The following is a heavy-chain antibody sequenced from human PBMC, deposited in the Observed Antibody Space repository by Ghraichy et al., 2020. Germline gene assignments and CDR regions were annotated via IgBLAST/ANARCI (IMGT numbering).Heavy chain of an antibody. CDR1: EFTFSSYG. CDR2: IWYDGSNK. J-gene: IGHJ3*02. V-gene: IGHV3-33*01. Sequence: GGSLRLSCVASEFTFSSYGMHWVRQAPGKGLEWVAAIWYDGSNKYYADSVKGRFTISRDNSKNTLYLQMNSLSDEDTAVYYCARLSRYCTNGVCYPDAFDIWGQGTMVTVSS. CDR3: ARLSRYCTNGVCYPDAFDI. D-gene: IGHD2-8*01.